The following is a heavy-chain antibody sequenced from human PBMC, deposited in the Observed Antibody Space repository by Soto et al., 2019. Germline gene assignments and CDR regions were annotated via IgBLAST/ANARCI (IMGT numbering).Heavy chain of an antibody. Sequence: GASVKVSCKASVGTLSSYAISWVRQAHGQGLEWIGGIIPIFGTANYAQKFQGRVTITADESTSTAYMELSSLRSEDTAVYYCARGVSSGYKLLASPEIAFDIWGQGTMVTVSS. CDR3: ARGVSSGYKLLASPEIAFDI. CDR1: VGTLSSYA. CDR2: IIPIFGTA. J-gene: IGHJ3*02. V-gene: IGHV1-69*13. D-gene: IGHD3-22*01.